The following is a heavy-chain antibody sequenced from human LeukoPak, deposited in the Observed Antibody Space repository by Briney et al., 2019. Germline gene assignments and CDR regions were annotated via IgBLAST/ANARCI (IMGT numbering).Heavy chain of an antibody. CDR2: ISAYNGNT. D-gene: IGHD4-17*01. CDR1: GYTFTSYG. V-gene: IGHV1-18*01. J-gene: IGHJ4*02. CDR3: AGPYGDYAY. Sequence: ASVTVSCMASGYTFTSYGISWVRQAPGQGLEWMGWISAYNGNTNYAQKLQGRVTITTDTTTSTAYMELRSLRSDDTAVYCCAGPYGDYAYWGQGTLVTVSS.